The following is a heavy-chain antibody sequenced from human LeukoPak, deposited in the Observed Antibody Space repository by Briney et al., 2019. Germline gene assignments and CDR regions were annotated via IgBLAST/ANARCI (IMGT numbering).Heavy chain of an antibody. CDR2: IGSSGSPK. D-gene: IGHD5-12*01. Sequence: PGGSLRLSCAASGFTFSNYEMKWVHQAPGKGLEWISYIGSSGSPKYYADSVKGRFTISRDNAKNSLYLQMNSLRAEDTAVYYCGRNEWLRVDYRGQGTLVTVSS. CDR3: GRNEWLRVDY. J-gene: IGHJ4*02. V-gene: IGHV3-48*03. CDR1: GFTFSNYE.